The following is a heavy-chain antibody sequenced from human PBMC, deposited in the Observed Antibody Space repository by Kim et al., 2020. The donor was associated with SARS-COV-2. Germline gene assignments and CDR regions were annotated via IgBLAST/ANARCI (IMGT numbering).Heavy chain of an antibody. J-gene: IGHJ6*02. CDR3: ARRSSSWYRDYYYGMDV. Sequence: KSRVTISVDTSKNQFSLKLSAVTAADTAVYYCARRSSSWYRDYYYGMDVWGQGTTVTVSS. V-gene: IGHV4-61*07. D-gene: IGHD6-13*01.